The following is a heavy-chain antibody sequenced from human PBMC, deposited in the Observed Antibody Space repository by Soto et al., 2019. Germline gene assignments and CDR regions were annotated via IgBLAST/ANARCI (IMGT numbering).Heavy chain of an antibody. V-gene: IGHV4-30-4*01. CDR3: ARVQRDTAMGHFNY. D-gene: IGHD5-18*01. Sequence: QVQLQESGPGLVKPSQTLSLICSVSGGSINSVDYYWSWIRQTPGKGLEWIGYTSYFGTTDYMPSLKSRVTMSVDTSKNQFSLNLSSVTAADTAVYYWARVQRDTAMGHFNYWGRGTLVIVSS. CDR1: GGSINSVDYY. J-gene: IGHJ4*02. CDR2: TSYFGTT.